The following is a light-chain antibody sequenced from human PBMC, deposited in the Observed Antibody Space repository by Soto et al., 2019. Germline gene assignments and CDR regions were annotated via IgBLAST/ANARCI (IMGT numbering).Light chain of an antibody. CDR3: QYYDSSLSGYV. V-gene: IGLV1-40*01. J-gene: IGLJ1*01. CDR2: GNN. CDR1: SSNIGASYD. Sequence: QSVLTQPPSVSGAPGQRVTISCTGSSNIGASYDVHWYQQLPGTAPTLLMYGNNNRPSGVPARFSASKSGTSASLAITGLLAEDEADYYCQYYDSSLSGYVFGTGTKLTVL.